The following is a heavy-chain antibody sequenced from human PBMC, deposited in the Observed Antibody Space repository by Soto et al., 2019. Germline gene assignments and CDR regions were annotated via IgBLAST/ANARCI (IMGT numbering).Heavy chain of an antibody. Sequence: SETLSLTCSVSGASTVSHYHWTWIRRPPGKGLEWMGDIFNSGTTFYNPSLTSRLSISMDTSGNHFSLELRSVTAADTAVYYCALALGPTTGLDYWGQGTLVTVSS. J-gene: IGHJ4*02. CDR1: GASTVSHYH. CDR2: IFNSGTT. CDR3: ALALGPTTGLDY. V-gene: IGHV4-31*02. D-gene: IGHD1-26*01.